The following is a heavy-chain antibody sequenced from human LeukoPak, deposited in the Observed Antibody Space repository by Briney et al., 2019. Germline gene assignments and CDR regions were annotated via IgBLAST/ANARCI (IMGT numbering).Heavy chain of an antibody. J-gene: IGHJ4*02. D-gene: IGHD2-2*01. CDR1: GGSFSGYY. CDR3: SVADACSSTSCYDY. CDR2: INHSGST. Sequence: SETLSLTCAVYGGSFSGYYWSWIRQPPGKGLEWIGEINHSGSTNYNPSLKSRVTISVDTSKNQFSLKLSSVTAADTAVYYCSVADACSSTSCYDYWGQGTLVTVSS. V-gene: IGHV4-34*01.